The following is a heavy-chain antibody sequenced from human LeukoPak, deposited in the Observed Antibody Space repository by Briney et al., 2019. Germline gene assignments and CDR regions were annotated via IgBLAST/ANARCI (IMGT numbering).Heavy chain of an antibody. V-gene: IGHV4-34*01. CDR3: AREEGLRQFSSTNFDY. CDR1: GGSFSGYY. J-gene: IGHJ4*02. CDR2: INHSGST. Sequence: SETLSLTCAVYGGSFSGYYWSWIRQPPGKGLEWIGEINHSGSTNYNPSLKSRVTISVDTSKNQFSLKLSSVTAADTAVYYCAREEGLRQFSSTNFDYWGQGTLVTVSS. D-gene: IGHD4-17*01.